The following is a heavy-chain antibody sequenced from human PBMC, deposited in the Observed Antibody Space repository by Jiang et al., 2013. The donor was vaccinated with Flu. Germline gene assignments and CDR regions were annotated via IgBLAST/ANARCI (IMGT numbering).Heavy chain of an antibody. D-gene: IGHD3-3*01. CDR2: IDPSDSYT. Sequence: SGAEVKKPGESLRISCKGSGYSFTSYWISWVRQMPGKGLEWMGRIDPSDSYTNYSPSFQGHVTISADKSISTAYLQWSSLKASDTAMYYCARQPPVLRFLEWFQDENFDYWGQGTLVTVSS. CDR3: ARQPPVLRFLEWFQDENFDY. CDR1: GYSFTSYW. V-gene: IGHV5-10-1*01. J-gene: IGHJ4*02.